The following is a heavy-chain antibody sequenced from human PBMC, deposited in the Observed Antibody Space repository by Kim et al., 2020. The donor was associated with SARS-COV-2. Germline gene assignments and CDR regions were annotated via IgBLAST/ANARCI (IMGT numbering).Heavy chain of an antibody. D-gene: IGHD3-10*01. CDR3: ARDLYNLIDY. CDR2: YN. J-gene: IGHJ4*02. V-gene: IGHV6-1*01. Sequence: YNAYAVSVKSRITINPATSKHQFSLQLNSVTPEDTAVYYCARDLYNLIDYWRQGTLVTVSS.